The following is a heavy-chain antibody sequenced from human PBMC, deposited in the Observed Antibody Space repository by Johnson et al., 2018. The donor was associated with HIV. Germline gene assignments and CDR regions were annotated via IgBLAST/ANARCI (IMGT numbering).Heavy chain of an antibody. CDR1: GFTFSSYG. J-gene: IGHJ3*01. Sequence: QVQLVESGGGVVQPGRSLRLSCVASGFTFSSYGMHWVRQAPGKGLEWVAFIRYDGSNKYYADSVKGRFTISRDNSKNTLYLQMNSLRAEDTAVYYCTKDQDYGDAFDLWGQGSMVTVSS. D-gene: IGHD4-17*01. V-gene: IGHV3-30*02. CDR3: TKDQDYGDAFDL. CDR2: IRYDGSNK.